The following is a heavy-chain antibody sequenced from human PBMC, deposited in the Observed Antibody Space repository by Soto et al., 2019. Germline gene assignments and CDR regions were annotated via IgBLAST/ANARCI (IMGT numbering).Heavy chain of an antibody. Sequence: GGSLRLSCAASGITFMRYSMSWGRQAPGKGLEWVSSITSDSSDIYYADSVKGRFTISRDNGENSLYLQMTSLGAEDTGVYYCATTYCSGGYCFSSEYWGQGVLVTVSS. D-gene: IGHD2-15*01. CDR3: ATTYCSGGYCFSSEY. J-gene: IGHJ4*02. CDR1: GITFMRYS. V-gene: IGHV3-21*01. CDR2: ITSDSSDI.